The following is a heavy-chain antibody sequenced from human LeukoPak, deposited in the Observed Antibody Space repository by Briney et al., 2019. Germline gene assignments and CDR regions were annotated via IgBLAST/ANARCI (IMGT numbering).Heavy chain of an antibody. CDR1: GYTFTSYD. J-gene: IGHJ6*02. D-gene: IGHD5-12*01. CDR2: MNPNSGNT. V-gene: IGHV1-8*01. CDR3: ARHVDIVATSYYYYYYGMDV. Sequence: ASVKVSCKASGYTFTSYDINWVRQATGQGLEWMGWMNPNSGNTGYAQKFQGRVTMTRNTSISAAYMELSSLRSEDTAVYYCARHVDIVATSYYYYYYGMDVWGQGTTVTVSS.